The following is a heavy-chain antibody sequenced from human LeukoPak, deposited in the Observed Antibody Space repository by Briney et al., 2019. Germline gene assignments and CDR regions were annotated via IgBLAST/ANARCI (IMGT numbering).Heavy chain of an antibody. V-gene: IGHV3-23*01. CDR1: GFTFSSYA. Sequence: GGSLRLSCAGSGFTFSSYAMSWVRQAPGKGLEWVSAIRASGGSTFYADSVRGRFTISRDNSKNTLDLQMNNLRAEDTAVYYCASSSSGWYNFDYWGQGTLVTVSS. D-gene: IGHD6-19*01. CDR2: IRASGGST. CDR3: ASSSSGWYNFDY. J-gene: IGHJ4*02.